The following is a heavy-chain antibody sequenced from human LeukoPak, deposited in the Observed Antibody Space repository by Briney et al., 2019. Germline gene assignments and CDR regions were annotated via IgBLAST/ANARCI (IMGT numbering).Heavy chain of an antibody. CDR3: ARRIVGATGSGY. CDR2: SSVYTGNT. V-gene: IGHV1-18*01. CDR1: GYTFTIYG. J-gene: IGHJ4*02. Sequence: ASVKLSCKASGYTFTIYGISWDRHGPGQGLELMGWSSVYTGNTNYAQNLQGRVTMTTDTSTTTAYMELRGLTSDATAVYSCARRIVGATGSGYWGKGTLVTV. D-gene: IGHD1-26*01.